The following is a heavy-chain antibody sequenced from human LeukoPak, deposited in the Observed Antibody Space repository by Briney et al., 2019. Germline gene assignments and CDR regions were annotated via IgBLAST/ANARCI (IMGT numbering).Heavy chain of an antibody. Sequence: SETLSLTCTVSGGSVNSGSYYWSWIRQPPGKGLEWIGYIYYSGSTNYNPSLKSRVTISLDTSKNQFSLKLSSVTAADTAVYFCARGGYDFLPTFDSWGQGTLVTVSS. J-gene: IGHJ5*01. CDR3: ARGGYDFLPTFDS. CDR1: GGSVNSGSYY. V-gene: IGHV4-61*01. CDR2: IYYSGST. D-gene: IGHD3-3*01.